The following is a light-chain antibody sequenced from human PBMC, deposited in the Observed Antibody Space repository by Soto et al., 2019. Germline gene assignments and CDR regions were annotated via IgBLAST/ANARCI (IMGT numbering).Light chain of an antibody. CDR2: KAS. CDR1: QSISTW. Sequence: DIQMTQSPSTLSSSVGDRVTLTCRASQSISTWLAWYQQKPGKAPKLLIYKASSLETGVPSRFSGSGSGTEFTLTISSLQPDDFSSYYCQQYGSSSPWTFGQGTKVEVK. V-gene: IGKV1-5*03. CDR3: QQYGSSSPWT. J-gene: IGKJ1*01.